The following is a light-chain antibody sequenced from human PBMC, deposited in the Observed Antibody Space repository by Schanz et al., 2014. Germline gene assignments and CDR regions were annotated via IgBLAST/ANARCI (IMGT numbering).Light chain of an antibody. Sequence: DIQMTQSPSSLSASVGDRVTITCRASQSISSYLNWYQQKPGKAPKLLIYAASSLQSGVPSRFSGSGSGTDVTLTISSLQPADFATYYCQQSYSNPYTFGQGTKLEIK. CDR3: QQSYSNPYT. V-gene: IGKV1-39*01. CDR2: AAS. J-gene: IGKJ2*01. CDR1: QSISSY.